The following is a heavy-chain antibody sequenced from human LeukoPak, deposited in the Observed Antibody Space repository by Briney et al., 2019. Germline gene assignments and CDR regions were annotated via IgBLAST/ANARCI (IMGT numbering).Heavy chain of an antibody. CDR2: IRYDGSNK. V-gene: IGHV3-30*02. Sequence: GGSLRLSCAASGFTFSDYYMSWIRQAPGKGLEWVAFIRYDGSNKYYADSVKGRFTISRDNSKNTLYLQMNSLRAEDTAVYYCAKGVDQLLGYFQHWGQGTLVTVSS. CDR3: AKGVDQLLGYFQH. D-gene: IGHD2-2*01. CDR1: GFTFSDYY. J-gene: IGHJ1*01.